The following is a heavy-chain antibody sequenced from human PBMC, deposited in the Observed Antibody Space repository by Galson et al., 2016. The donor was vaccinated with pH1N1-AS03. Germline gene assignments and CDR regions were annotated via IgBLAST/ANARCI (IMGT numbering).Heavy chain of an antibody. CDR1: GFTFNNFA. CDR3: VKGDNWDSPSMTFHY. Sequence: SLRLSCAASGFTFNNFAMAWVRQCPGKGLEWVSGISGSGVTTYYADSAKGRFTLSRDNFKSTLHLQMSSLTVADTAIYFCVKGDNWDSPSMTFHYWGQGTLVTVSS. D-gene: IGHD5-24*01. CDR2: ISGSGVTT. J-gene: IGHJ1*01. V-gene: IGHV3-23*01.